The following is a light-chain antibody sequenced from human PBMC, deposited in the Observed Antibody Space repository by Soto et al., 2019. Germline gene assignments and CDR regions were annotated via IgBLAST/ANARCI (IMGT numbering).Light chain of an antibody. CDR3: SSYTTSSTRV. J-gene: IGLJ1*01. V-gene: IGLV2-14*01. CDR1: ISDVGGYNY. Sequence: QSVLTQPASMSGSPGQSITISCTGTISDVGGYNYVSWYQQHPGKAPKLMISEVSNRPSGVSSRFSGSKSGNTASLTISGLQAEDESEYYCSSYTTSSTRVFGTGTKVTVL. CDR2: EVS.